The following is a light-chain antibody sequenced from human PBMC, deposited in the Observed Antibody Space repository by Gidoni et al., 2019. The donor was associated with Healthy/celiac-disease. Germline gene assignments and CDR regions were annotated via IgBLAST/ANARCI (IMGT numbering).Light chain of an antibody. J-gene: IGKJ4*01. Sequence: IVLTQSPATLSLSPGERATLSCRASQGVSSYLAWYQQKPGQAPRLLIYDASNRATGIPARFSGSGPGTDFTLTISSLEPEDFAVYNCQQRSNWLTFGGGTKVEIK. CDR1: QGVSSY. CDR3: QQRSNWLT. V-gene: IGKV3D-11*01. CDR2: DAS.